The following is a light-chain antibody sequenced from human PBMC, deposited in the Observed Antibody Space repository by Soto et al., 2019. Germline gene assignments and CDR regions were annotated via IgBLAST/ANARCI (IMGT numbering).Light chain of an antibody. J-gene: IGKJ2*01. Sequence: EIVLTQSPGTLSFSPGETATLSCRASQTIISNYLAWYQQKPGQPPRLLLYDASSRATGIPDSFSGSGSGTDFTLTISRLEPEDFAVYYCQQYGGLPTFGQGTKLEIK. V-gene: IGKV3-20*01. CDR3: QQYGGLPT. CDR1: QTIISNY. CDR2: DAS.